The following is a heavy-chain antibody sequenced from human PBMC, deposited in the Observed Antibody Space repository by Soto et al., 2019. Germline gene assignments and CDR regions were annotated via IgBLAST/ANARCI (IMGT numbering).Heavy chain of an antibody. V-gene: IGHV3-30*18. D-gene: IGHD3-22*01. CDR1: GFTFKNYG. CDR3: AKDAYYYDSGGDFEGGYFDY. Sequence: GGSLRLSCAVSGFTFKNYGMHWVRQAPGKGLEWVAVILYDGSYKYYADSVQGRFTISRENSKNTLYLQMNSLRAEDTAVYYCAKDAYYYDSGGDFEGGYFDYWGQGTLVTVSS. J-gene: IGHJ4*02. CDR2: ILYDGSYK.